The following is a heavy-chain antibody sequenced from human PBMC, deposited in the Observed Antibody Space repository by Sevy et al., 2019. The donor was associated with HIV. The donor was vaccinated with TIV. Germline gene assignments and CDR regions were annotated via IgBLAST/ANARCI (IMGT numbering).Heavy chain of an antibody. J-gene: IGHJ4*02. Sequence: GGSLRLSCAASGFTFSSFWMSWVRQAPGKGLEWVANIKEDGSEKYHVDSVKGRFTISRDNAKNSLYLQMNSLSAEDTAVYYCARDQTFYYGSGSIGFDYWGQGTLVTVSS. CDR2: IKEDGSEK. D-gene: IGHD3-10*01. CDR3: ARDQTFYYGSGSIGFDY. CDR1: GFTFSSFW. V-gene: IGHV3-7*01.